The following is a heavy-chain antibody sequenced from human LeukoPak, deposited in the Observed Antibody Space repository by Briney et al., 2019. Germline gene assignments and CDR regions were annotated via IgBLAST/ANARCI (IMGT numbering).Heavy chain of an antibody. J-gene: IGHJ5*02. Sequence: GGSLRLSCAASGFTFSSYSMNWVRQAPGKGLEWVSYISSSSSTIYYADSVKGRFTISRDNAKNSLYLQINSLRDEDTAVYYCARDPNVGFDPWGQGTLVTVSS. V-gene: IGHV3-48*02. CDR1: GFTFSSYS. D-gene: IGHD2-15*01. CDR3: ARDPNVGFDP. CDR2: ISSSSSTI.